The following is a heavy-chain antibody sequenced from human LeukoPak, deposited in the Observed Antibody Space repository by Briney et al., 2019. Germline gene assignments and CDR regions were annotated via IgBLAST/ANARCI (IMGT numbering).Heavy chain of an antibody. D-gene: IGHD2-15*01. V-gene: IGHV4-31*03. Sequence: SETLSLTCTVSGGSISSGGYYWSWIRQHPGKGLEWIGYIYYSGSTYYNPSLKSRVTISVDTSKNQFSLKLSSVTAADTAVYYCAGTGGVAATTPGAYWFDPWGQGTLVTVSS. J-gene: IGHJ5*02. CDR3: AGTGGVAATTPGAYWFDP. CDR2: IYYSGST. CDR1: GGSISSGGYY.